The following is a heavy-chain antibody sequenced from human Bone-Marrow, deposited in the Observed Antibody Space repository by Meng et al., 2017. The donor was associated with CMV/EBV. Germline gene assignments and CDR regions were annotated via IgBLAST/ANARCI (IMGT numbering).Heavy chain of an antibody. CDR3: ARGRIKLRYFDWLGETSTLPNAANWFDP. CDR1: GYSISSGDY. Sequence: GSLRLSCTVSGYSISSGDYWGWIRQPPGKGLEWVGSNYHSGSTYYNPSLKSRVTISVDTSKNHFSRKLSSVTAADTAVYYCARGRIKLRYFDWLGETSTLPNAANWFDPWGQGTLVTVSS. D-gene: IGHD3-9*01. CDR2: NYHSGST. J-gene: IGHJ5*02. V-gene: IGHV4-38-2*02.